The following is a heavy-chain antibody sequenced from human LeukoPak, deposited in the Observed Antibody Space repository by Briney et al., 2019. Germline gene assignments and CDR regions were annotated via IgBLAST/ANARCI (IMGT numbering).Heavy chain of an antibody. V-gene: IGHV3-7*01. D-gene: IGHD2-8*01. CDR1: GFTFSSYW. Sequence: GSLRLSCAASGFTFSSYWMSWVRQAPGKGLEWVANIKQDGSEKYYVDSVKGRFTISRDNAKNSLYLQMNSLRAEDTAVYYCARQDIVLMVYGDAFDIWGQGTMVTVSS. CDR2: IKQDGSEK. J-gene: IGHJ3*02. CDR3: ARQDIVLMVYGDAFDI.